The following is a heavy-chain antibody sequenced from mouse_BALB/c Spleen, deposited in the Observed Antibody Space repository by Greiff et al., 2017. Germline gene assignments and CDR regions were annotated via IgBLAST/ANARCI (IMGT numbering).Heavy chain of an antibody. CDR2: INPSSGYT. CDR1: GYTFTSYT. J-gene: IGHJ1*01. V-gene: IGHV1-4*01. D-gene: IGHD2-4*01. Sequence: VQLQQSGAELARPGASVKMSCKASGYTFTSYTMHWVKQRPGQGLEWIGYINPSSGYTNYNQKFKDKATLTADKSSSTAYMQLSSLTSEDSAVYYCARGDDDDRGHWYVDVGGAGTTVTVSS. CDR3: ARGDDDDRGHWYVDV.